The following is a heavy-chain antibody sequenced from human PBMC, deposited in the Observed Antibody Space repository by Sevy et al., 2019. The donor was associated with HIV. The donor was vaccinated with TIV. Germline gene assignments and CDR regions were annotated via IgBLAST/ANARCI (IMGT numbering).Heavy chain of an antibody. J-gene: IGHJ5*02. CDR2: IYYSGST. D-gene: IGHD3-10*01. CDR3: ARADHYGSGSYSDNNWFDP. Sequence: SETLSLTCTVSGGSVSSGSYYWSWIRQPPGKGLEWIGYIYYSGSTNYNPSLKSRVTISVDTSKNQFSLKLSSVTAADTAVYYCARADHYGSGSYSDNNWFDPWGQGTLVTVSS. CDR1: GGSVSSGSYY. V-gene: IGHV4-61*01.